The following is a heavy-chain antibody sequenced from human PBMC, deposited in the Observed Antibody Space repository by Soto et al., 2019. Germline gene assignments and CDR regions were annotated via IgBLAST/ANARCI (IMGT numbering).Heavy chain of an antibody. CDR2: INHSGST. D-gene: IGHD2-2*01. Sequence: SETLSLTCAVYGGSFSGYYWSWIRQPPGKGLEWIGEINHSGSTNYNPSLKSRVTISVDTSKNQFSLKLSSVTAADTAVYYCARGGSTSCYRCVAFDIWGQGRMVTVSS. J-gene: IGHJ3*02. CDR3: ARGGSTSCYRCVAFDI. V-gene: IGHV4-34*01. CDR1: GGSFSGYY.